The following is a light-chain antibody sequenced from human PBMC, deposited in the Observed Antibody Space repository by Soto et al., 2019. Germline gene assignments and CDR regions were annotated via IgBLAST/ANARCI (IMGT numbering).Light chain of an antibody. J-gene: IGKJ4*01. CDR2: DAS. V-gene: IGKV3-11*01. CDR1: QSVSSY. CDR3: QQHSHLPPAT. Sequence: EIVLTQSPATLSLSPGERATLSCSASQSVSSYLAWYQQKPGQAHRLLIYDASNRATAIPARFSDSGSGTDFTLNISSLEPEDFAIYYCQQHSHLPPATFGGGTKVEIK.